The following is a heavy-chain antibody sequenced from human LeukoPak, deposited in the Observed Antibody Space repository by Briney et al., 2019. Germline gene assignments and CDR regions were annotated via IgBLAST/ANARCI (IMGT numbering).Heavy chain of an antibody. J-gene: IGHJ4*02. CDR3: ARDTVAGTYNFDY. CDR1: GYTFTGYY. Sequence: ASVKVSCKASGYTFTGYYMHWVRQAPGQGLEWMGRINPSSGGTNYAQKFQGRVTMTRDTSISTAYMELSRLRSDDTAVYYCARDTVAGTYNFDYWGQGTLVTVSS. D-gene: IGHD6-19*01. CDR2: INPSSGGT. V-gene: IGHV1-2*02.